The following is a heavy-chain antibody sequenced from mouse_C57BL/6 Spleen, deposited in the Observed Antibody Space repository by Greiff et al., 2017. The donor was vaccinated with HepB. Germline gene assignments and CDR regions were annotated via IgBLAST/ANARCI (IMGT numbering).Heavy chain of an antibody. CDR2: IRLKSDNYAT. J-gene: IGHJ3*01. CDR3: TGGYGNLAY. Sequence: DVMLVESGGGLVQPGGSMKLSCVASGFTFSNYWMNWVRQSPEKGLEWVAQIRLKSDNYATHYAESVKGRFTISRDDSKSSVYLQMHNLRAEDTGIYYCTGGYGNLAYWGQGTLVTVSA. CDR1: GFTFSNYW. D-gene: IGHD1-1*01. V-gene: IGHV6-3*01.